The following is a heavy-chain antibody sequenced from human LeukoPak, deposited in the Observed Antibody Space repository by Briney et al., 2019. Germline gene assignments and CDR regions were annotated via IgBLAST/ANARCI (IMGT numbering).Heavy chain of an antibody. CDR2: ISYDGSNK. Sequence: GGSLRLSCAASGFTFSSYAMHWVRQAPGKGLEWVAVISYDGSNKYYADSVKGRFTISRDNSKNTLYLQMNSLRAEDTAVYYCAKWAGVGRSIEWLVLGLDYWGQGTLVTVSS. CDR1: GFTFSSYA. V-gene: IGHV3-30*04. CDR3: AKWAGVGRSIEWLVLGLDY. J-gene: IGHJ4*02. D-gene: IGHD6-19*01.